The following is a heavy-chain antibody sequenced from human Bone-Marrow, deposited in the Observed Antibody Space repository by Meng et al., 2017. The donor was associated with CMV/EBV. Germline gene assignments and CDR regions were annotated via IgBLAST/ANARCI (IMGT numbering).Heavy chain of an antibody. J-gene: IGHJ6*02. CDR3: ARDLPGYDFRGGYFSYYYYYGMDV. D-gene: IGHD3-3*01. Sequence: GESLKISCAASGFTFSSYAMHWVRQAPGKGLEWVAVISYDGSNKYYADSVKGRFTISRDNSKNTLYLQMNSLRAEDTAVYYCARDLPGYDFRGGYFSYYYYYGMDVWGQGTTVTVSS. CDR2: ISYDGSNK. CDR1: GFTFSSYA. V-gene: IGHV3-30*04.